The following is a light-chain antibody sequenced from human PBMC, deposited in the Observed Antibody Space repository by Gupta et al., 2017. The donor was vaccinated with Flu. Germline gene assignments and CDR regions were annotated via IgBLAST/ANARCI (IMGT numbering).Light chain of an antibody. J-gene: IGLJ3*02. CDR3: SSYSTTGTLV. V-gene: IGLV2-14*01. CDR1: YSDIGGYNH. CDR2: EVS. Sequence: QSALTQPASVSGSPGQSITISCTGTYSDIGGYNHVSWYQQHPGKAPKLMIYEVSNRPSGVSNRFSGSKSAITASLTISGLQAEDEADYYCSSYSTTGTLVFGGGTKLTVL.